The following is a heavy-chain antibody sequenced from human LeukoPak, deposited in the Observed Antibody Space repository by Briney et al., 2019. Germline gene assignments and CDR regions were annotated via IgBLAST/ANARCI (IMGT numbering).Heavy chain of an antibody. CDR2: VSSSSSYI. J-gene: IGHJ6*02. CDR3: AREMSGSYYYYYGMDV. CDR1: GFTFSSYI. V-gene: IGHV3-21*01. D-gene: IGHD1-26*01. Sequence: PGGSLRLSCAASGFTFSSYIMNWVRQAPGKGLEWVSSVSSSSSYIYYADSVKGRLTISRDNAKNSLYLQMNSLRAEDTAVYYCAREMSGSYYYYYGMDVWGQGTTVTVSS.